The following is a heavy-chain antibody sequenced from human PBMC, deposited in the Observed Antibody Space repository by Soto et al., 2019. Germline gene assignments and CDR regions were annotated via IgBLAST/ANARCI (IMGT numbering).Heavy chain of an antibody. J-gene: IGHJ6*02. V-gene: IGHV4-59*08. CDR1: GGSISSYY. CDR3: ARLFGGPDYYYYGMDV. Sequence: SDTLSLTCTVSGGSISSYYWSWIRQPPGKGLEWIGYIYYSGSTNYNPSLKSRVTISVDTSKNQFSLKLSSVTAADTAVYYCARLFGGPDYYYYGMDVWGQGTTVTVSS. D-gene: IGHD1-26*01. CDR2: IYYSGST.